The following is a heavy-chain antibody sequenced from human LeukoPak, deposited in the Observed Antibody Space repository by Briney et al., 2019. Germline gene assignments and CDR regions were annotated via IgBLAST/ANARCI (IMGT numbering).Heavy chain of an antibody. D-gene: IGHD4-17*01. J-gene: IGHJ5*02. CDR1: GFTCSNNY. CDR3: IVFGDSNH. CDR2: IHSSGGT. Sequence: GGSLRLSCAASGFTCSNNYMSWVRQAPGKGLEWVSAIHSSGGTYYADSVKSRFTISRDTSKNTLYLQINSLRVEDTAVYYCIVFGDSNHWGQGTLVTVSS. V-gene: IGHV3-53*01.